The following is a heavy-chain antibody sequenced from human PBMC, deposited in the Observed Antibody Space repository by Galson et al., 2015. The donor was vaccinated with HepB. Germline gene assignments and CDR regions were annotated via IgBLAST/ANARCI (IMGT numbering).Heavy chain of an antibody. Sequence: SVKVSCKASGYTFTSYYMHWVRQAPGQGLEWMGIINPSGGSTSYAQKFQGRVTMTRDTSTSTVYMELSRLRSDDTAVYYCARGERPGIAAAVTRGYFDYWGQGTLVTVSS. J-gene: IGHJ4*02. D-gene: IGHD6-13*01. V-gene: IGHV1-46*01. CDR2: INPSGGST. CDR3: ARGERPGIAAAVTRGYFDY. CDR1: GYTFTSYY.